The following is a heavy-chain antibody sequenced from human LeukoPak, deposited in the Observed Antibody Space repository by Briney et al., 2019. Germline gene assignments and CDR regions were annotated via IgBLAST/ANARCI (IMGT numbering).Heavy chain of an antibody. D-gene: IGHD6-13*01. CDR1: GFTFSSYW. CDR3: AKGSGSWYKGGYFDY. Sequence: GGSLRLSCAASGFTFSSYWMHWVRQAPGKGLVWVSRINSDGSSTSYADPVKGRFTISRDNAKNSLYLQMNSLRAEDTALYYCAKGSGSWYKGGYFDYWGQGTLVTVSS. J-gene: IGHJ4*02. V-gene: IGHV3-74*01. CDR2: INSDGSST.